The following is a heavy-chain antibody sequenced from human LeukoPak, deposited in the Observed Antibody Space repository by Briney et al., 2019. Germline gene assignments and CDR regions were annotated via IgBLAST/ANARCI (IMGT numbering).Heavy chain of an antibody. CDR1: GGSISSSSYY. CDR2: IYCSGST. V-gene: IGHV4-39*01. CDR3: ARGYSSSWWVSNWFDS. D-gene: IGHD6-13*01. Sequence: SETLSLTCTVSGGSISSSSYYWGWIRQPPGKGLEWIGSIYCSGSTYYNPSLKSRVTISVDTSKNQFSLKLSSVTAADTAVYYCARGYSSSWWVSNWFDSWGQGTLVTVSS. J-gene: IGHJ5*01.